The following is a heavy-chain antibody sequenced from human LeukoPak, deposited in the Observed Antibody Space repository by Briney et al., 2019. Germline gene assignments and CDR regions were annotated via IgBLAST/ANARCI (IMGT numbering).Heavy chain of an antibody. D-gene: IGHD3-22*01. V-gene: IGHV3-23*01. CDR2: ISGSGIST. J-gene: IGHJ1*01. CDR1: GFTFSGYG. CDR3: AKADYYDSNTYRAQFFQH. Sequence: GGSLRLSCAASGFTFSGYGMSWVRQAPGKGLEWDSVISGSGISTYNADSVKGRFTISRDNSKNTLYLQMNSLRAEDTAVYYCAKADYYDSNTYRAQFFQHWGQGTLVTVSS.